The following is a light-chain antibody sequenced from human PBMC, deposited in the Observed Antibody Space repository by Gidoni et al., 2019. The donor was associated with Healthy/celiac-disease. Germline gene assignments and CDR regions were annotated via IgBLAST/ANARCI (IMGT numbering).Light chain of an antibody. Sequence: NFMLTQPHSVSESPGKTVTISFTRSSGSIASNYVQWYQQRPGSSPTTVIYEDNQRHSGVPDRCSGSIDSSSNSASLTISGLKTEDEADYYCQSYDSSNPSWVCGGGTKLTVL. V-gene: IGLV6-57*01. CDR1: SGSIASNY. CDR2: EDN. J-gene: IGLJ3*02. CDR3: QSYDSSNPSWV.